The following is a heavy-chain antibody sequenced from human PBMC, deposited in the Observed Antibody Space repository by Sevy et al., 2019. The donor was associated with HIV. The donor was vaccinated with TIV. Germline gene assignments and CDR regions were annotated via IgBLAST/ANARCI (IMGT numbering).Heavy chain of an antibody. J-gene: IGHJ4*02. CDR1: GFTFSNYA. CDR2: IRGGGGST. CDR3: AKDYEFGSGSLMGLFDY. Sequence: GGSLKLSCVASGFTFSNYAMSWVRHAPGKGLEWVSAIRGGGGSTYFADSVKGRFTISRDNSKNTVYLQMNSLRAEDTALYYCAKDYEFGSGSLMGLFDYWGQGTLVTVSS. V-gene: IGHV3-23*01. D-gene: IGHD3-10*01.